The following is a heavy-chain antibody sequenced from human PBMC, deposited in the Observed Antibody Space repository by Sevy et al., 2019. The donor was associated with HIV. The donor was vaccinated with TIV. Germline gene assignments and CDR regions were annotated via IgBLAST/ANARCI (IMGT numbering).Heavy chain of an antibody. J-gene: IGHJ4*02. CDR1: GFTFSTYA. V-gene: IGHV3-23*01. Sequence: GGSLRLSCAASGFTFSTYAMSWVRQAPGKGLEWVSAICASGDTTYYADSVKGRFTISRDKSESTLYLQMNSLRAEDTAIYYCTNHYDTGGRLDYFDYWGQGTLVTVSS. D-gene: IGHD3-22*01. CDR3: TNHYDTGGRLDYFDY. CDR2: ICASGDTT.